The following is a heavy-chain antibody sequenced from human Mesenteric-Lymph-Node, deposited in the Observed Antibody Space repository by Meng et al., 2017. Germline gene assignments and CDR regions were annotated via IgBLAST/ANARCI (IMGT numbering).Heavy chain of an antibody. CDR1: GFTFDDYA. V-gene: IGHV3-9*01. CDR2: ISWNSGSI. D-gene: IGHD1-26*01. CDR3: AKDSAGATRPV. J-gene: IGHJ4*02. Sequence: SLKISCAASGFTFDDYAMHWVRQAPGKGLEWVSGISWNSGSIGYADSVKGRFTISRDNAKNSLYLQMNSLRAEDTALYYCAKDSAGATRPVWGQGTLVTVYS.